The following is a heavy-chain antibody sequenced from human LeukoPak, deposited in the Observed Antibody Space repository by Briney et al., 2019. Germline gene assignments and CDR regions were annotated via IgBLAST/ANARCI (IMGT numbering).Heavy chain of an antibody. CDR1: GGSIRSYY. V-gene: IGHV4-59*08. J-gene: IGHJ4*02. Sequence: SETLSLTCTVSGGSIRSYYWSWIRQPPGKGLEWIGYIYYSGSTDYNPSLKSRVTMSVDTSKNQFSLKLSSVTAADTAAYYCARCGYSGYEYDYWGQGTLVTVSS. CDR2: IYYSGST. CDR3: ARCGYSGYEYDY. D-gene: IGHD5-12*01.